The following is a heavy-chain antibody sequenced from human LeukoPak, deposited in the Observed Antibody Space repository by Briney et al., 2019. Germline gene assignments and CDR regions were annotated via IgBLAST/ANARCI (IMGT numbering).Heavy chain of an antibody. V-gene: IGHV3-23*01. CDR1: GFTFRSYA. Sequence: GGSLRLSCAAPGFTFRSYAMSWVRQAPGKGVEGVSSISGSGGSTYYADSVKGRFTVSKDNSKNTLYLQMNSLRAEDTAVYFCAKDASGSFADAFDIWGQGTMVTVSS. CDR3: AKDASGSFADAFDI. D-gene: IGHD3-10*01. J-gene: IGHJ3*02. CDR2: ISGSGGST.